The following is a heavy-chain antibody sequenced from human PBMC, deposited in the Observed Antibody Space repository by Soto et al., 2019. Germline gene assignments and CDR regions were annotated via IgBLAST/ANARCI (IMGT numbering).Heavy chain of an antibody. CDR2: IYYSGSS. J-gene: IGHJ4*02. Sequence: SETLSLTCTVSGGSLGSSSHYWGWIRQPPGKGLEWIGNIYYSGSSFYNPSLKSRVTVSVDTSKNQFSLRLSSVTAADTAVYHCARLVIVISGVWTGRYFDYWGQGALVTVSS. V-gene: IGHV4-39*01. CDR3: ARLVIVISGVWTGRYFDY. CDR1: GGSLGSSSHY. D-gene: IGHD3-10*01.